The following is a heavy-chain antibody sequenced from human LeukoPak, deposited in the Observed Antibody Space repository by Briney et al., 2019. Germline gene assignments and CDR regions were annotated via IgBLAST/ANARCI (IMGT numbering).Heavy chain of an antibody. J-gene: IGHJ4*02. D-gene: IGHD3-10*01. CDR3: ARVGSYCFDY. CDR1: GGSISTYY. CDR2: IDYSGAT. V-gene: IGHV4-59*01. Sequence: PSETLSLTCTVSGGSISTYYWSWIRQPPGKGLEWIGYIDYSGATNYNPSLKSRVTLSVDTSKHQFSLKLSSVTAADTAVYYCARVGSYCFDYWGQGTLVTVSS.